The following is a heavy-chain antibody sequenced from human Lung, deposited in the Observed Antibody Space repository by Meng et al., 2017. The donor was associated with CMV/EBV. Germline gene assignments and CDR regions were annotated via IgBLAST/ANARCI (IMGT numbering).Heavy chain of an antibody. CDR2: IIPIFGIA. CDR3: ARDRTGDCSSTSCYNYYYYYGMDV. V-gene: IGHV1-69*05. J-gene: IGHJ6*02. Sequence: SXXVSXKASGGTXSSYAISWVRQAPGQGREWMGGIIPIFGIANYAQKFQGRVTITTDESTSTAYMEVSSLRSEDTAVYYCARDRTGDCSSTSCYNYYYYYGMDVWXQGTXVTVSS. CDR1: GGTXSSYA. D-gene: IGHD2-2*02.